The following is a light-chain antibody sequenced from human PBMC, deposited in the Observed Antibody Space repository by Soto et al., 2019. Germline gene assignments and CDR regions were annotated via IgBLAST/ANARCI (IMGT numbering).Light chain of an antibody. CDR3: QQYGSSPRT. J-gene: IGKJ1*01. CDR2: GAS. V-gene: IGKV3-20*01. CDR1: PLVRSSY. Sequence: EIVLPQSPGTMSLSPGASSTLSCRDSPLVRSSYLAWYQQKPGQAPRLLIYGASSRATGIPDRFSGSGSGTDFTLTISSLEPEDSAVYYCQQYGSSPRTFGQGTKVDIK.